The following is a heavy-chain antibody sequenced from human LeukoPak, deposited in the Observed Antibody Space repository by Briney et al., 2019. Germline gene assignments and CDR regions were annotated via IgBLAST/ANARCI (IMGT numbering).Heavy chain of an antibody. CDR2: ISAYNGNT. CDR1: GYTFTSYY. J-gene: IGHJ4*02. V-gene: IGHV1-18*04. D-gene: IGHD3-3*01. CDR3: ARDYSAASNFWSGYRRPYFDY. Sequence: GASVKVSCKASGYTFTSYYMHWVRQAPGQGLEWMGWISAYNGNTNYAQKLQGRVTMTTDTSTSTAYMELRSLRSDDTAVYYCARDYSAASNFWSGYRRPYFDYWGQGTLVTVSS.